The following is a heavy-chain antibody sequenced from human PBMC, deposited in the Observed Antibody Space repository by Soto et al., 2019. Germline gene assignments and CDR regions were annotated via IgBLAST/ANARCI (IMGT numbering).Heavy chain of an antibody. CDR3: ARVPPPPYYDFWSGYYALNYYYYGMDV. Sequence: RASVKVSCKASGYTFTSYGISWVRQAPGQGLEWMGWISAYNGNTNYAQKLQGRVTMTTDTSTSTAYMELRSLRSDDTAVYYCARVPPPPYYDFWSGYYALNYYYYGMDVWGQGTTVTVSS. CDR2: ISAYNGNT. J-gene: IGHJ6*02. V-gene: IGHV1-18*01. D-gene: IGHD3-3*01. CDR1: GYTFTSYG.